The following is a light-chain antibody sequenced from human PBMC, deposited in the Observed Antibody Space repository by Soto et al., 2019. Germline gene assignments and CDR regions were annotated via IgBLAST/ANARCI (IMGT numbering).Light chain of an antibody. Sequence: EIKTTQSPSTVSGSVRDSGTLPCRASQRVYSSLAWYQQRPGQAPKLLIYGASTRATGVPARFSGRGSGTEFALTISSLQPEDFATYYCQQYNSYSVAFGQGTKVDI. CDR1: QRVYSS. CDR2: GAS. V-gene: IGKV3-15*01. J-gene: IGKJ1*01. CDR3: QQYNSYSVA.